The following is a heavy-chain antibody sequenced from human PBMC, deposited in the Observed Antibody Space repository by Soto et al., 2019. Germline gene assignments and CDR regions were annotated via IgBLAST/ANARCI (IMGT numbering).Heavy chain of an antibody. J-gene: IGHJ4*02. CDR3: ARTMVGARAGYFDY. D-gene: IGHD1-26*01. CDR2: IYYSGST. Sequence: QVQLQESGPGLVKPSETLSLTCTVSGGSVSSGSYYWSWIRQPPGKGLELIGYIYYSGSTNYNPALKRRVTISVDTSKNQFSLKLSSVTAADTAVYYCARTMVGARAGYFDYWGRGTLVTVSS. CDR1: GGSVSSGSYY. V-gene: IGHV4-61*01.